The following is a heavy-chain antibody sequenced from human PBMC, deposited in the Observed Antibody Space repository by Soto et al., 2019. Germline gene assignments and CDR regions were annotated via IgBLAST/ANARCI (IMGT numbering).Heavy chain of an antibody. CDR3: AREEFDYGDYAFDY. Sequence: SETLSLTCAVYGGSFSGYYWSWIRQPPGKGLEWIGEINHSGSTNYNPSLKSRVTISVDTSKNQFSLKMSSVTAADTAFFYWAREEFDYGDYAFDYWGQGTLVTVSS. J-gene: IGHJ4*02. CDR1: GGSFSGYY. V-gene: IGHV4-34*01. D-gene: IGHD4-17*01. CDR2: INHSGST.